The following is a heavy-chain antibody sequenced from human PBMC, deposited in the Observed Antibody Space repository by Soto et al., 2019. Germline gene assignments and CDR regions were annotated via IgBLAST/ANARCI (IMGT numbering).Heavy chain of an antibody. Sequence: GGSLRLSCAASGFTFSSYSMNWVRQAPGKGLEWVSYISSSSTIYYADSVKGRFTISRDNAKNSLYLQMNSLRDEDTAVYYCASSCEWHDSSLSSVCWGQGTLVTVSS. J-gene: IGHJ4*02. V-gene: IGHV3-48*02. CDR3: ASSCEWHDSSLSSVC. CDR2: ISSSSTI. CDR1: GFTFSSYS. D-gene: IGHD3-22*01.